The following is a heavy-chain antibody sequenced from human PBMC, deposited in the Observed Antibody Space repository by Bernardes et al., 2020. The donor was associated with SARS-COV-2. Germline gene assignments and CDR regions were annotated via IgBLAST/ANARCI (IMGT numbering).Heavy chain of an antibody. D-gene: IGHD3-10*01. V-gene: IGHV3-74*01. CDR1: GFTFSNYW. Sequence: GGSLRLSCEASGFTFSNYWMHWVRQAPGKGLMWISRINSDGSSKSYADSVKGRLTISRDNAKNTLYLQMSSLRVEDTAVYYCAREGGDYYDAFDIWGQGTMVTVSS. J-gene: IGHJ3*02. CDR3: AREGGDYYDAFDI. CDR2: INSDGSSK.